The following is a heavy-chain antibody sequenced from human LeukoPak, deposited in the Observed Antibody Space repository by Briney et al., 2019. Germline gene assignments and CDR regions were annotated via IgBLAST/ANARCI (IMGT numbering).Heavy chain of an antibody. CDR3: ARDHFRVVDAFDI. V-gene: IGHV3-20*04. D-gene: IGHD2-21*01. J-gene: IGHJ3*02. CDR2: INWNGGRT. Sequence: GGSLRLSCAASGFTFSSYAMSWVRQAPGKGLEWVSGINWNGGRTGYADSLKGRFTISRDNAKNSLYLQMNSLRAEDTALYYCARDHFRVVDAFDIWGQGTMVTVSS. CDR1: GFTFSSYA.